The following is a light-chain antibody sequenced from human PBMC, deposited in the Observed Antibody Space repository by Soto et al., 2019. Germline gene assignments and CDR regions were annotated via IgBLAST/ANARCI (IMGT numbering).Light chain of an antibody. V-gene: IGKV3-20*01. Sequence: EIVMTQSPATLSLSPGEIATLSCMASQSVSNNYLAWYQQKPGQAPRLLIYGASSRATGIPDRFSGSGSGTDFTLTISRLEPEDFAVYYCQQYGSSGTFGQGTKVDIK. CDR2: GAS. J-gene: IGKJ1*01. CDR3: QQYGSSGT. CDR1: QSVSNNY.